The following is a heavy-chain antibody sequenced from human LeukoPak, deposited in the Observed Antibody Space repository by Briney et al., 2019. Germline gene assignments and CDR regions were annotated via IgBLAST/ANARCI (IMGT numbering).Heavy chain of an antibody. D-gene: IGHD2-15*01. Sequence: GGSLRLSCAASGFTFSSYGMSWVRQAPGKGLEWVSAISGSGGSTYYADSVKGRFTISRDNAKNSLYLQMNSLRAEDTAVYYCARVGRVVAATGFYYYYYMDVWGKGTTVTVSS. V-gene: IGHV3-23*01. CDR1: GFTFSSYG. CDR2: ISGSGGST. J-gene: IGHJ6*03. CDR3: ARVGRVVAATGFYYYYYMDV.